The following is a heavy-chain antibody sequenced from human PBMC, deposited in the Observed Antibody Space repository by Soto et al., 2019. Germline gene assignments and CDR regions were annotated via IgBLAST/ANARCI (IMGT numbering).Heavy chain of an antibody. CDR2: IYYSGST. CDR1: GCSISSGGYY. J-gene: IGHJ4*02. D-gene: IGHD2-2*01. Sequence: PSGTLSLTCTVSGCSISSGGYYWSWVRQHPGKGLEWIGYIYYSGSTYYNPSLKSRVTISVDTSKNQFSLKLSSVTAADTAVYYCARSSTSANYFDYWGQGTLVTVSS. V-gene: IGHV4-31*03. CDR3: ARSSTSANYFDY.